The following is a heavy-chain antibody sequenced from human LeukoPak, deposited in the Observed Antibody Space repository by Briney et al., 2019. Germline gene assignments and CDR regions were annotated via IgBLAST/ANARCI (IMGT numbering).Heavy chain of an antibody. CDR1: GFTFSGST. V-gene: IGHV3-73*01. Sequence: GGSLRLSCAASGFTFSGSTMHWVRQASGKGLEWVGRIRSKANSYATAYAASGEGRFTISRDDSRNTAYLQMNSLKTEDTAMYYCTRSITGITAHFDYWGQGTLVTDSS. CDR2: IRSKANSYAT. D-gene: IGHD1-7*01. CDR3: TRSITGITAHFDY. J-gene: IGHJ4*02.